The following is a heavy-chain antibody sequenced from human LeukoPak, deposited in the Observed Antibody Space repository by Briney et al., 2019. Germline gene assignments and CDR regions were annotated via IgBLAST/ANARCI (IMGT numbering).Heavy chain of an antibody. CDR1: GYTFTSYA. J-gene: IGHJ5*02. D-gene: IGHD3-10*01. CDR3: ARSPGLGGSVRDWFDP. Sequence: ASVKVSCKASGYTFTSYAMNWVRQAPGQGLEWVGWINTNTGNPTYAQGFTGRFVFSLDTSVSTAYLQISSLKAEDTAVYYCARSPGLGGSVRDWFDPWGQGTLVTVSS. V-gene: IGHV7-4-1*02. CDR2: INTNTGNP.